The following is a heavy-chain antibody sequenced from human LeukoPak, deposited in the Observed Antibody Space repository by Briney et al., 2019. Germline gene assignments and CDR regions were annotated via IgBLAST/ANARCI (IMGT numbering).Heavy chain of an antibody. J-gene: IGHJ4*02. CDR1: GFTVSSNY. CDR3: ARRWWQQLVVTLFDY. CDR2: IYTGGST. D-gene: IGHD6-13*01. V-gene: IGHV3-66*04. Sequence: GGSLRLSCAASGFTVSSNYMSWVRQAPGKGLEWVSAIYTGGSTYYAGSVKGRFTISRDNSKNMLYLQMNSLRAEDTAVYYCARRWWQQLVVTLFDYWGQGTLVTVSS.